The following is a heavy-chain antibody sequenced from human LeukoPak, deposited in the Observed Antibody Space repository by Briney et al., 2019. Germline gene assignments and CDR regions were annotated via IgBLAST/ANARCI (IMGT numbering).Heavy chain of an antibody. CDR3: AKASNYQLRFHYFDY. V-gene: IGHV3-23*01. Sequence: GGSLRLSCAASGFTFSSYAMSWVRQAPGKGLEWVSAISGSGGSTYYADSVKGRFTISRDNSKNTLYPQMNSLRAEDTAVYYCAKASNYQLRFHYFDYWGQGTLVTVSS. CDR1: GFTFSSYA. CDR2: ISGSGGST. D-gene: IGHD3-3*01. J-gene: IGHJ4*02.